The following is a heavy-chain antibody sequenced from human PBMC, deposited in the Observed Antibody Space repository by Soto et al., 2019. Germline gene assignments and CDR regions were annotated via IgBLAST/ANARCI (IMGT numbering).Heavy chain of an antibody. J-gene: IGHJ4*02. CDR3: ASASIAAPNDY. CDR1: GFTFSSYA. CDR2: ISYDGSNK. Sequence: PGGSLRLSCAASGFTFSSYAMHWVRQAPGKGLEWVAVISYDGSNKYYADSVKGRFTISRDNSKNTLYLQMNSLRAEDTAVYYCASASIAAPNDYWGQGTLVTVSS. D-gene: IGHD6-6*01. V-gene: IGHV3-30-3*01.